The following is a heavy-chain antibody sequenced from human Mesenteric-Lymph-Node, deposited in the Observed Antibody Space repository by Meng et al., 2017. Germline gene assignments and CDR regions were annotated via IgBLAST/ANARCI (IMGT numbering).Heavy chain of an antibody. J-gene: IGHJ5*02. CDR3: ANTYCSGGGCDRSTET. Sequence: GESLKISCAASGFTFSSYAMHWVRQAPGKGLEWVAVISYDGSNKYYADSVKGRFTISRDNSKNTVYLQMNTLRADDTAVYYWANTYCSGGGCDRSTETWGQGTLVTVSS. D-gene: IGHD2-15*01. CDR2: ISYDGSNK. V-gene: IGHV3-30*04. CDR1: GFTFSSYA.